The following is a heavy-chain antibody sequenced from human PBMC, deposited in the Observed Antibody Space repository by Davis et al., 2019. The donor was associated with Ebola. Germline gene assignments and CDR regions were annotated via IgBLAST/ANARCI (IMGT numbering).Heavy chain of an antibody. Sequence: PSETLSLTCTVSGGSISSYYWGWIRQPPGKGLEWIGSIYYSGSTYYNPSLKSRVTISVDTSKNQFSLKLSSVTAADTAVYYCARRGIVAKTFDYWGQGTLVTVSS. CDR2: IYYSGST. CDR3: ARRGIVAKTFDY. J-gene: IGHJ4*02. V-gene: IGHV4-39*01. D-gene: IGHD2-15*01. CDR1: GGSISSYY.